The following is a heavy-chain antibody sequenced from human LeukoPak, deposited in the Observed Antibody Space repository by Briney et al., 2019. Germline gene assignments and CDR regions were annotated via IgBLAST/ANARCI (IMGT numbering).Heavy chain of an antibody. V-gene: IGHV5-51*01. CDR3: ARHGGGSPVTDYFDS. CDR2: IYPGDSET. CDR1: GYSFTSYW. Sequence: GESLKISCKGSGYSFTSYWIGWVRQMPGKGLEWMGIIYPGDSETRYSPSFQGQVTISADKSITTAYLQWSSLKASDSDIYYCARHGGGSPVTDYFDSWGQGTLVTVSS. J-gene: IGHJ4*02. D-gene: IGHD1-14*01.